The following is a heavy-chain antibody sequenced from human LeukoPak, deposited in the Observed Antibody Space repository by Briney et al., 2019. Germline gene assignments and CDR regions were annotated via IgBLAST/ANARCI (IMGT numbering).Heavy chain of an antibody. Sequence: SGPTLVKPTQTLTLTCTFSGFSLSTSGVGVGWIRQPPGKALEWLALIYWDDDKRYSPSLKSRLTITKDTSKNQVVLTMTNMDPVDTATYYCAHSQVSREWLRPYLFDYWGQGTLVTVSS. J-gene: IGHJ4*02. D-gene: IGHD5-12*01. V-gene: IGHV2-5*02. CDR2: IYWDDDK. CDR3: AHSQVSREWLRPYLFDY. CDR1: GFSLSTSGVG.